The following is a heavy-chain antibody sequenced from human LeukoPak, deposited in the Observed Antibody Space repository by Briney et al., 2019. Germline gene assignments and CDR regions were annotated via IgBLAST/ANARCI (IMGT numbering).Heavy chain of an antibody. CDR3: VRVHGGGY. J-gene: IGHJ4*02. Sequence: GGSLRLSCAASGFTVSDNNMIWVRQAPGKGLEWVSTLHRDGSVRYADSVNGRLTISRDDSKNTLSLQMSSLSDEDTAVYYCVRVHGGGYWGQGTLVTVSS. CDR2: LHRDGSV. V-gene: IGHV3-53*01. CDR1: GFTVSDNN. D-gene: IGHD3-16*01.